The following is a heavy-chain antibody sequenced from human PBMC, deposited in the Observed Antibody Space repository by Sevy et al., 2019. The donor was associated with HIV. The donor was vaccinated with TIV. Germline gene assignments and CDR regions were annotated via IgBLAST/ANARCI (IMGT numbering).Heavy chain of an antibody. CDR1: GFTFSSYW. Sequence: GGSLRLSCAASGFTFSSYWMHWVRQAPGKGLVWVSRINSDGSSTSYADSVKGRFTISRDNAKNTLYLQMNSLRAEDTAVYYCARDGGRYSGNYGMDVWGQGTTVTVSS. CDR2: INSDGSST. CDR3: ARDGGRYSGNYGMDV. V-gene: IGHV3-74*01. D-gene: IGHD1-26*01. J-gene: IGHJ6*02.